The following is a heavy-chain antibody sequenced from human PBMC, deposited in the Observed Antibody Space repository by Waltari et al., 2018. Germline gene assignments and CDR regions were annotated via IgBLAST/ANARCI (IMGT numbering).Heavy chain of an antibody. Sequence: QVQLVQSGAEVKKPGASVKVSCKASGYTFTSYDINWVRQATGQGLEWMGSMNPKRCNTGYAQKFQGRVTMTRNTSISTAYMELSSLRSEDTAVYYWARGFLWFGEFHPYGMDVWGQGTTVTVSS. J-gene: IGHJ6*02. CDR3: ARGFLWFGEFHPYGMDV. V-gene: IGHV1-8*01. D-gene: IGHD3-10*01. CDR2: MNPKRCNT. CDR1: GYTFTSYD.